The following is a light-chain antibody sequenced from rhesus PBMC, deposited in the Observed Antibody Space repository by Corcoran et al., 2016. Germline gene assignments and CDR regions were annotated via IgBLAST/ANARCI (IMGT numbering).Light chain of an antibody. V-gene: IGKV1-43*02. Sequence: DIQMTQSPSSLSASVGDRVTITCRASQGISTYLNWYQQKPGKAPKRLIYKASSLESGVPSRFSGSGSGTDFTLTIRSLQPEDFATYYCLQYNSDPLTFGGGTKVELK. J-gene: IGKJ4*01. CDR2: KAS. CDR1: QGISTY. CDR3: LQYNSDPLT.